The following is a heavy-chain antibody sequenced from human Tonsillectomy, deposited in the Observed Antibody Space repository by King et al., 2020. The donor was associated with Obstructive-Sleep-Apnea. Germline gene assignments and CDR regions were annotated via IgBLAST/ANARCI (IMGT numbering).Heavy chain of an antibody. D-gene: IGHD2-21*02. V-gene: IGHV3-9*01. J-gene: IGHJ6*02. CDR2: ISWNSGDT. Sequence: VQLVESGGALLQPGRSLRLSCAASGFSFEEYAMHWVRQAPGKGLEWVSGISWNSGDTGYADSVKGRFTISRDNAENSLYLQMNSLRPEDTALYYCVKDSAEASGDCGGGSNYTGMDVGGQGPTVP. CDR1: GFSFEEYA. CDR3: VKDSAEASGDCGGGSNYTGMDV.